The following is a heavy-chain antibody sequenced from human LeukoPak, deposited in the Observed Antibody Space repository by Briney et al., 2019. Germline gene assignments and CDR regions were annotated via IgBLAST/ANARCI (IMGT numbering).Heavy chain of an antibody. CDR1: GGSISSSNW. CDR3: ARLQDIVVVPAAHYGMDV. V-gene: IGHV4-4*02. CDR2: IYHSGST. D-gene: IGHD2-2*01. Sequence: SETLSLTCAVSGGSISSSNWWSWVRQPPGKRLEWIGEIYHSGSTNYNPSLKSRVTISVDKSKNQFSLKLSSVTAADTAVYYCARLQDIVVVPAAHYGMDVWGKGTTVTVSS. J-gene: IGHJ6*04.